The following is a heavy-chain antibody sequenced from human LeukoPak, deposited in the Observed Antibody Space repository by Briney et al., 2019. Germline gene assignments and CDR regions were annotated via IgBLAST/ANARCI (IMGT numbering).Heavy chain of an antibody. J-gene: IGHJ4*02. CDR3: ARDGPMVRGGYDY. V-gene: IGHV3-23*01. D-gene: IGHD3-10*01. CDR2: ISAGGGST. CDR1: GFTFSSYA. Sequence: GGSLRLSCAASGFTFSSYAMSWVRQAPGKGLEWVSSISAGGGSTFYADSVKGRLTISRDNAKNSLYLQMNSLRAEDTAVYYCARDGPMVRGGYDYWGQGTLVTVSS.